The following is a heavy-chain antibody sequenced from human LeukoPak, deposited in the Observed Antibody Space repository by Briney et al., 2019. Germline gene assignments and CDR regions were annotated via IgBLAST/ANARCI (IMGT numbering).Heavy chain of an antibody. V-gene: IGHV4-39*07. Sequence: SETLSLTCTVSGGSISSYDWSWIRQPPGKGLEWIGSIYYSGSTYYNPPLKSRVTISEDTSKNQFSLKLRSVTAADTAVYYCARGPRFGELLWHWFDPWGQGTLVTVSS. J-gene: IGHJ5*02. CDR2: IYYSGST. CDR1: GGSISSYD. D-gene: IGHD3-10*01. CDR3: ARGPRFGELLWHWFDP.